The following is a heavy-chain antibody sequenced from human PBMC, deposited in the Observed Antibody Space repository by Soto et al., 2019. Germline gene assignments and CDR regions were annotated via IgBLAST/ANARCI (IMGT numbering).Heavy chain of an antibody. V-gene: IGHV3-23*01. D-gene: IGHD2-15*01. J-gene: IGHJ5*02. CDR2: ISGSGGST. CDR1: GFTFSSYA. Sequence: GGSLRLSCTASGFTFSSYAMSWVRQAPGEGLEWVSAISGSGGSTYYADSVKGRFTISRDNSKNTLYLQMNSLRTEDTAVYYCAKVEVVRVTYNWFDPWGQGTLVTVSS. CDR3: AKVEVVRVTYNWFDP.